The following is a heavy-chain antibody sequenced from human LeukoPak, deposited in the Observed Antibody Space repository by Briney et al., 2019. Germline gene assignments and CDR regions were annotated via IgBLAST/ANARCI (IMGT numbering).Heavy chain of an antibody. J-gene: IGHJ5*02. Sequence: ASVKVSCKASGYTFTSYYMHWVRQAPGQGLEWMGIINPSGGSTSYAQKFQGRVTMTRDTSTSTVYMELSSLRSDDTAIYYCAKDQNTGYANNWFDPWGQGTLVTVSS. V-gene: IGHV1-46*01. D-gene: IGHD5-12*01. CDR3: AKDQNTGYANNWFDP. CDR1: GYTFTSYY. CDR2: INPSGGST.